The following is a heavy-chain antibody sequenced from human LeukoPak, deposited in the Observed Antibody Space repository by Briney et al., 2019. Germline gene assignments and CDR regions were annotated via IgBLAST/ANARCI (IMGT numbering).Heavy chain of an antibody. D-gene: IGHD6-19*01. V-gene: IGHV3-7*02. CDR1: GFTFSHYW. CDR3: ARSSGWYG. Sequence: GGSLRLSCAASGFTFSHYWMSWVRQAPGKGLEWVATIKPDGSYNDYVDSVKGRFTISRDNAKNSLSLQMSSLRAEDTAVYYCARSSGWYGWGQGTLVTVSS. CDR2: IKPDGSYN. J-gene: IGHJ4*02.